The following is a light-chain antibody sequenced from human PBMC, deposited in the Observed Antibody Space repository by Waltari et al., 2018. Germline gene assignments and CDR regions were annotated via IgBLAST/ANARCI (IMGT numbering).Light chain of an antibody. V-gene: IGKV3-15*01. CDR1: QSVGSN. Sequence: ETVMTQSPATVSVSPGKSVSIPCSASQSVGSNLAWYQQRPGQAPRLLIYGASTRATGIPARFSGSGSGTEFTLTISSLQSEDFAVYYCQQYTYWPPGTFGQGTKVEIK. CDR2: GAS. J-gene: IGKJ1*01. CDR3: QQYTYWPPGT.